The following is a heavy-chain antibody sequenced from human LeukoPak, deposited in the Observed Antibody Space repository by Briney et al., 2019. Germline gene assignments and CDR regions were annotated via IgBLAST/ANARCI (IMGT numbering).Heavy chain of an antibody. V-gene: IGHV3-30*04. D-gene: IGHD1-1*01. CDR2: ISYDGSNK. CDR3: ARPLYWTLTSSFDY. J-gene: IGHJ4*02. CDR1: GFTFSSYA. Sequence: GGSLRLSCAASGFTFSSYAVHWVRQAPGKGLEWVAVISYDGSNKYYADSVKGRFTISRDNSKNTLYLEMNSLRAEDTAVYYCARPLYWTLTSSFDYWGQGTLVTVSS.